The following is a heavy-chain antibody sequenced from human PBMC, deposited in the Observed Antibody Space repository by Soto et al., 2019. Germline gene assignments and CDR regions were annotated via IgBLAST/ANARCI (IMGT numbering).Heavy chain of an antibody. CDR3: ARAWTTTAGWANWFDR. V-gene: IGHV4-31*03. CDR2: IHYSGST. J-gene: IGHJ5*02. D-gene: IGHD6-13*01. CDR1: GGSISGEGYY. Sequence: QVQLQESGPGLVEPSQTLSLTCTVSGGSISGEGYYWSWIRQYSGRGLEWIGYIHYSGSTYYNPSLKVRVIISVDTSKTQFFLNLSSVTAADTAVYDCARAWTTTAGWANWFDRWGQGTLVTVSS.